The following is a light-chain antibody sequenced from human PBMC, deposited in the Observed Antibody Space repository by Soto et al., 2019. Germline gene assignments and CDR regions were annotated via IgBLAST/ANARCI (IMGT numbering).Light chain of an antibody. CDR1: SSNIGAGYD. V-gene: IGLV1-40*01. Sequence: QSVLTQPPSVSGAPGQTITISCTGSSSNIGAGYDVHWYQQLPGTAPKLLIYGNSNRPSGVPDRFSGSKSGTSASLAITGLQAEDEADYYCHSYDSSLSGGVFGTGTKVTVL. J-gene: IGLJ1*01. CDR3: HSYDSSLSGGV. CDR2: GNS.